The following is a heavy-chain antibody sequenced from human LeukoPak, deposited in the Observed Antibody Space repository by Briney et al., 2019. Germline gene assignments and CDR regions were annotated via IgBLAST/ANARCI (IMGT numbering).Heavy chain of an antibody. CDR1: GFTFSSYS. D-gene: IGHD5-12*01. CDR3: ARDNKVATFSFDY. J-gene: IGHJ4*02. CDR2: ISYDGSNK. Sequence: PGGSLRLSCAASGFTFSSYSMNWVRRAPGKGLEWVAVISYDGSNKYYADSVKGRFTISRDKSKNTVYLQMNSLRSEDTAVYYCARDNKVATFSFDYWGQGTLVTVSS. V-gene: IGHV3-30*03.